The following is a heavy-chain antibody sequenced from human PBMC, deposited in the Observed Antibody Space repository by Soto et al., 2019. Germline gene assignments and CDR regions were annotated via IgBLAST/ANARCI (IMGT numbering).Heavy chain of an antibody. J-gene: IGHJ5*02. CDR3: ARDQDIVVVPAANIRGNGFDP. CDR1: GGTFSSYT. D-gene: IGHD2-2*01. Sequence: QVQLVQSGAEVKKPGSSVKVSCKASGGTFSSYTISWVRQAPGQGLEWMGRIIPILGIANYAQKFQGRVTITADKSPSTAYQGLSRLRPEDTDEYYWARDQDIVVVPAANIRGNGFDPWGQGTLVTVSS. V-gene: IGHV1-69*08. CDR2: IIPILGIA.